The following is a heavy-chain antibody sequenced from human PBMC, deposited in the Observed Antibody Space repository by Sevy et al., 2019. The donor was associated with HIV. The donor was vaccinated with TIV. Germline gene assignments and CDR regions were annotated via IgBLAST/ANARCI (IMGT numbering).Heavy chain of an antibody. Sequence: GGSLRLSCAASGFTFSSYGMHWVRQAPGKGLEWVAVISYDGSNKYYADSVKGRFTISRDNSRNTLYLQMNSLRAEDTAFYYCAKGPWGGATTIDYWGQGTLVTVSS. CDR1: GFTFSSYG. J-gene: IGHJ4*02. CDR3: AKGPWGGATTIDY. CDR2: ISYDGSNK. V-gene: IGHV3-30*18. D-gene: IGHD1-26*01.